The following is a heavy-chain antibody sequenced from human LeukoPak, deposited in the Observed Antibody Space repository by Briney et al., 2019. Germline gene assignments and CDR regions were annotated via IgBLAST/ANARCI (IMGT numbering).Heavy chain of an antibody. CDR2: INAGNGNT. CDR1: GYTFINFA. D-gene: IGHD6-13*01. J-gene: IGHJ4*02. Sequence: ASVKVSCKASGYTFINFAINWGRQAPGQRPEWMGWINAGNGNTKYSQKFQGRVTITRDTSASTAYMELSGLTSENTAVYYCARGPRAAADDYWGQGTLVTVSS. V-gene: IGHV1-3*01. CDR3: ARGPRAAADDY.